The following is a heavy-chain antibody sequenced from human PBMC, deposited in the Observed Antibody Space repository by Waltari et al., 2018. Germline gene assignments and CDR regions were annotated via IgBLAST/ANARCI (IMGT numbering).Heavy chain of an antibody. Sequence: EVQLVESGGGLVQPGGSLRLSCVGSGFTFGTYWMSWVRHSPGKGLGWGHNIKKKGREKSYVDSVKGRFIISRDDAQNSLYLQLNSLRAEDTAVYYCARRRGGGYWYFDLWGRGTLVTVSS. D-gene: IGHD2-15*01. CDR1: GFTFGTYW. CDR2: IKKKGREK. J-gene: IGHJ2*01. CDR3: ARRRGGGYWYFDL. V-gene: IGHV3-7*01.